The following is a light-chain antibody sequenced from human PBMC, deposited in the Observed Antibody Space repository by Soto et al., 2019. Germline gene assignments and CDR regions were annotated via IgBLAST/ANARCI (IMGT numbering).Light chain of an antibody. CDR3: SSYTSSSTLGI. Sequence: QSALTQPASVSGSPGQSITISCTGTSSDVGGYNYVSWYQQHPGKAPKLMIXDVSXXPSGVSNRFSGSKSGNTASLTISGXXXXXXXXXXCSSYTSSSTLGIFGGGTKLTVL. J-gene: IGLJ2*01. V-gene: IGLV2-14*01. CDR1: SSDVGGYNY. CDR2: DVS.